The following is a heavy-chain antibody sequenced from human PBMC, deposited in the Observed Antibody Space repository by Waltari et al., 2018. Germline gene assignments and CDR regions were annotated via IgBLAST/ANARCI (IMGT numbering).Heavy chain of an antibody. CDR3: ARAQYYDFWSGYYRGYYYYYMDV. V-gene: IGHV4-59*11. Sequence: QVQLQESGPGLVKPSETLSLTCTVSGGSISSHYWSWIRQPPGKGLAWIGYIYYSGSTNYNPSLKSRVTISVDTSKNQFSLKLSSVTAADTAVYYCARAQYYDFWSGYYRGYYYYYMDVWGKGTTVTVSS. J-gene: IGHJ6*03. D-gene: IGHD3-3*01. CDR2: IYYSGST. CDR1: GGSISSHY.